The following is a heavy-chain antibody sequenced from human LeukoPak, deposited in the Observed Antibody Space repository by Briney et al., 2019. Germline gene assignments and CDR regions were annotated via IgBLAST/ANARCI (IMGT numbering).Heavy chain of an antibody. J-gene: IGHJ4*02. CDR1: GYTFTSYA. CDR3: VLAATLGTFDY. V-gene: IGHV7-4-1*02. Sequence: ASVKVSCKASGYTFTSYAMNWVRQAPGQGLEWTGWINTNTGNPTYAQGFTGRFVFSLDTSVSTAYLQISSLKAEDTAVYYCVLAATLGTFDYWGQGTLVTVSS. CDR2: INTNTGNP. D-gene: IGHD2-15*01.